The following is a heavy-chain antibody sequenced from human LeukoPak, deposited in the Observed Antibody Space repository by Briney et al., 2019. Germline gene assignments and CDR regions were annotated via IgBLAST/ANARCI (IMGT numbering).Heavy chain of an antibody. D-gene: IGHD3-10*01. CDR3: ARTSLRYYYGSGSYYFDY. J-gene: IGHJ4*02. CDR1: GGSFSGYY. CDR2: INHSGST. Sequence: PSETLSLTCAVYGGSFSGYYWSWIRQPPGKGLEWIGEINHSGSTNYNPSLKSRVTISVDTSKNQFSLKLSSVTAADTAVYYCARTSLRYYYGSGSYYFDYWGQGTLVTVSS. V-gene: IGHV4-34*01.